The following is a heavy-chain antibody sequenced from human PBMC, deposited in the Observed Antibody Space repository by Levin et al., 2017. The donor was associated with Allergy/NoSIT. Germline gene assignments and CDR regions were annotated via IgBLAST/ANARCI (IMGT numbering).Heavy chain of an antibody. CDR1: GFPFDDYA. J-gene: IGHJ4*02. CDR2: ISWNSGSI. Sequence: LSLTCAASGFPFDDYAMHWVRQAPGKGLEWVSGISWNSGSIGYADSVKGRFTISRDNAKNSLYLQMNSLRAEDTALYYCANSLVFRADTIFGVVTLDYWGQGTLVTVSS. CDR3: ANSLVFRADTIFGVVTLDY. D-gene: IGHD3-3*01. V-gene: IGHV3-9*01.